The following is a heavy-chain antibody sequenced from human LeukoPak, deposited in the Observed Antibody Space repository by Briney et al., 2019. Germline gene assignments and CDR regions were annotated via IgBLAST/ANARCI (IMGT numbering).Heavy chain of an antibody. CDR1: VGSISSSSYY. V-gene: IGHV4-39*01. J-gene: IGHJ4*02. D-gene: IGHD2-21*02. Sequence: SETLSLTCTGSVGSISSSSYYWGWIRQPPGKGLECIGSIYYSGSTYYNPSIKSRVTISVDTSKNQFSLKLSSVTAADTAVYYCARQADCGGDCYPYYFDYWGQGTLVTVSS. CDR3: ARQADCGGDCYPYYFDY. CDR2: IYYSGST.